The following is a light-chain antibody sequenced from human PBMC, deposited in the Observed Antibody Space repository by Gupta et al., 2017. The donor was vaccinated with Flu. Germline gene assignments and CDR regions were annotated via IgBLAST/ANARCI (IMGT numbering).Light chain of an antibody. CDR2: AAS. V-gene: IGKV1D-12*01. CDR3: QQAKRFPLT. J-gene: IGKJ4*01. CDR1: ENIDNW. Sequence: IEMKQPASSVSASVGDSVTISCPASENIDNWLAWYQQKPGEAPQLLIYAASNLQSGVPSRFSGGGSGTDFTLTISSLQPEDIATYCCQQAKRFPLTFGGGTKVEI.